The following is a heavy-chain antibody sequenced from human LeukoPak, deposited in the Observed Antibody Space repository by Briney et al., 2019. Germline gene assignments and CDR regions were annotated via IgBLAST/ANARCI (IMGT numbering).Heavy chain of an antibody. J-gene: IGHJ4*02. V-gene: IGHV1-69*02. Sequence: GASVKVSCKASGGTFSSYTISWVRQAPGQGLEWMGRIIPILGIANYAQKFQGRVTITADKSTSTAYMELSSLRSEDTAVYYCARGGDGYNGLDYWGQGTLVTVSS. D-gene: IGHD5-24*01. CDR3: ARGGDGYNGLDY. CDR1: GGTFSSYT. CDR2: IIPILGIA.